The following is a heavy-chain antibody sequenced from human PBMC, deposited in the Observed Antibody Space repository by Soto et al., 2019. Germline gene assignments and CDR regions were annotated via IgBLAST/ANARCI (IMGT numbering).Heavy chain of an antibody. J-gene: IGHJ4*02. CDR1: GFTFSTYT. D-gene: IGHD5-12*01. V-gene: IGHV3-21*01. CDR2: ISSTSYYI. Sequence: EVQLVESGGGLVKPGGSLRLSCAASGFTFSTYTIHWVRQVPGTGLEWDSSISSTSYYIYYADSVKGRFTISRDNAKNSLYLQMNSLRVEDTAVYYCARDRAADGYNLAVDWGQGTLVTVSS. CDR3: ARDRAADGYNLAVD.